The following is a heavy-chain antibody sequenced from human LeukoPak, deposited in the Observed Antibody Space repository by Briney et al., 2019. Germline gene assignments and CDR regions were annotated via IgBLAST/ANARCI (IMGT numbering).Heavy chain of an antibody. CDR1: GFTVSSNY. J-gene: IGHJ4*02. V-gene: IGHV3-53*01. CDR3: ARGGNGPLDY. Sequence: GGSLRLSYAASGFTVSSNYMTWVRQAAGKGLEWVSVIYSGGGTSYADSVRGRFTISRDNSKNTLFIQMNSLRVEDTAVYYCARGGNGPLDYWGQGTLVTVSS. CDR2: IYSGGGT. D-gene: IGHD3-16*01.